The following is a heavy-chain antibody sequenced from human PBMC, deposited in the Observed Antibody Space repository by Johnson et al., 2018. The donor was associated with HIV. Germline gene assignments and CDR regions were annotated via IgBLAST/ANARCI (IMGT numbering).Heavy chain of an antibody. Sequence: VQLVESGGGVVLPGGSLRLSCAASGFTFSSYAMHWVRQAPGKGLEWLAIISYDGSNKYYADSVKGRFTISRDNSKNTLYLQMNSLRAEDTAVYYCARAVCRGGRCYSHDAFDIWGQGTMVTVSS. D-gene: IGHD2-15*01. CDR2: ISYDGSNK. CDR3: ARAVCRGGRCYSHDAFDI. V-gene: IGHV3-30*04. J-gene: IGHJ3*02. CDR1: GFTFSSYA.